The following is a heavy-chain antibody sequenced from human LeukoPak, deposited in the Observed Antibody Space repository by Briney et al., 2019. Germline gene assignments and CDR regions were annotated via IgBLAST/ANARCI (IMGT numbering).Heavy chain of an antibody. CDR3: ARGTMVRGVHLDY. D-gene: IGHD3-10*01. CDR2: IYYSGST. V-gene: IGHV4-59*08. J-gene: IGHJ4*02. CDR1: GGSISSYY. Sequence: SETLSLTCTVSGGSISSYYWSWIRQPPGKGLEWIGYIYYSGSTNYNPSLKSRVTISVDTSKNQFSLKLSSVTAADTAVYYCARGTMVRGVHLDYWGQGTLVTVSS.